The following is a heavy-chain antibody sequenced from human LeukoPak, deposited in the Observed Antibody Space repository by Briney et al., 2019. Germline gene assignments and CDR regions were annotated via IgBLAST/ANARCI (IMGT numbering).Heavy chain of an antibody. D-gene: IGHD3-10*01. V-gene: IGHV1-2*02. Sequence: ASVKVSCKPSGYTFTDYWIHWVRQAPGQGLEWMGWINPNNGDTNYAQKFQGRVTMTRDTSISTAYVELSRLTSGDTALYYCATPFTRYGYWGQGTLVTVSS. J-gene: IGHJ4*02. CDR2: INPNNGDT. CDR1: GYTFTDYW. CDR3: ATPFTRYGY.